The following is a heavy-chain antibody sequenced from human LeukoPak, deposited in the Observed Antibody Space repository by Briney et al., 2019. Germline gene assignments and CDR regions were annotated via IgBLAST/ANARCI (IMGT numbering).Heavy chain of an antibody. D-gene: IGHD6-19*01. J-gene: IGHJ4*02. CDR1: GGSFSGYY. CDR3: ARGYSSGWYYNDYFDY. V-gene: IGHV4-34*01. Sequence: PSETLSLTCAVYGGSFSGYYWSWIRQPPGKGLEWIGEINHSGSTNYNPSLKSRVTISVDTSKNQFSLKLSSVTAADTAVYYCARGYSSGWYYNDYFDYWGQGTLVTVSS. CDR2: INHSGST.